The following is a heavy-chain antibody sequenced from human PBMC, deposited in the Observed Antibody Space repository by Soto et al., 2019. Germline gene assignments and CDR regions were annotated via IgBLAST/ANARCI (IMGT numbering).Heavy chain of an antibody. CDR1: GDSLNIGGYY. CDR3: ARDGSSTANWIDP. CDR2: IYYTGQT. Sequence: PSETLSLTCTVSGDSLNIGGYYWSCIRLHPRKSTEWMGYIYYTGQTYYNPSLESRLTMSVDTSKNQLSLKLSSVTAADSGVYYCARDGSSTANWIDPWGQGTPVTVSA. V-gene: IGHV4-31*03. J-gene: IGHJ5*02. D-gene: IGHD2-15*01.